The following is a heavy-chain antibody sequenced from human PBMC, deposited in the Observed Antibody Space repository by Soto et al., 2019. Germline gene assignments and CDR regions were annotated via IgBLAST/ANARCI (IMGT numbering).Heavy chain of an antibody. J-gene: IGHJ6*02. V-gene: IGHV1-24*01. Sequence: ASVKVSCKVSGYTLTELSMHWVRQAPGKGLEWMGGFDPEDGETIYAQKFQGRVTMTEDTSTDTAYMELSSLRSDDTAVYYCAREGYYSGSGTYSPPRYYGMDAWGQGTTVTVSS. CDR3: AREGYYSGSGTYSPPRYYGMDA. D-gene: IGHD3-10*01. CDR2: FDPEDGET. CDR1: GYTLTELS.